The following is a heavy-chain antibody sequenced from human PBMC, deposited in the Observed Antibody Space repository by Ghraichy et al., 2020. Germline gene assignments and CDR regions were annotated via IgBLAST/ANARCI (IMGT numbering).Heavy chain of an antibody. CDR3: ARENGAAYSNYYYGMDV. CDR1: GGSISSYY. V-gene: IGHV4-59*01. J-gene: IGHJ6*02. Sequence: SETLSLTCTVSGGSISSYYWSWIRQPPGKGLEWIVYIYYSGSTNYNPSLKSRVTISVDTSKNQFSLKLSSVTAADTAVYYCARENGAAYSNYYYGMDVWGQGTTVTVSS. CDR2: IYYSGST. D-gene: IGHD4-11*01.